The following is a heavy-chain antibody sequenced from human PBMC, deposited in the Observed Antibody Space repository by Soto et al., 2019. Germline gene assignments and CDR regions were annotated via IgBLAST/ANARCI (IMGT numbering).Heavy chain of an antibody. CDR1: GGSISSSSHY. D-gene: IGHD2-15*01. J-gene: IGHJ3*02. V-gene: IGHV4-39*01. Sequence: QLQLQESGPGLVKPSETLSLTCTVSGGSISSSSHYWVWIRQPPGKGLEWIGSIYYSGDTYYNPSLKSRVTISVDTSKNQFSVKLSSVTAADTAVYYCARHQSIVVVTAARAFDIWGQGTMVTVSS. CDR2: IYYSGDT. CDR3: ARHQSIVVVTAARAFDI.